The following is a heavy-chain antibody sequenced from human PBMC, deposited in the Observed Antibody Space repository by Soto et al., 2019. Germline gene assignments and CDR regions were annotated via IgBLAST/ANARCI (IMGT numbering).Heavy chain of an antibody. J-gene: IGHJ6*02. CDR2: IYPGDSDT. D-gene: IGHD2-2*01. Sequence: PGESLKISCKGSGYSFTSYWIGWVRQMPGKGLEWMGIIYPGDSDTRYSPSFQGQVTISADKSISTAYLQWSSLKASDTAMYYCARIYCSSTSCYWNYYYGMDVWGQGTTVTVSS. CDR3: ARIYCSSTSCYWNYYYGMDV. CDR1: GYSFTSYW. V-gene: IGHV5-51*01.